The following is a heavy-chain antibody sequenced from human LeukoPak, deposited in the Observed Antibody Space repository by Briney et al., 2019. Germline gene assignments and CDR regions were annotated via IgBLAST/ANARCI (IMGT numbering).Heavy chain of an antibody. CDR1: GFTFSNYW. D-gene: IGHD1-26*01. CDR2: IKQDGSEK. Sequence: GGSLRLSCAASGFTFSNYWMSWARQAPGKGLEWVANIKQDGSEKNYVDSVKGRFTISRDNAMSSLYLQMNSLRAEDTAVYYCARDSFVVGATGSLDCWVQGTLVTVSS. CDR3: ARDSFVVGATGSLDC. J-gene: IGHJ4*02. V-gene: IGHV3-7*03.